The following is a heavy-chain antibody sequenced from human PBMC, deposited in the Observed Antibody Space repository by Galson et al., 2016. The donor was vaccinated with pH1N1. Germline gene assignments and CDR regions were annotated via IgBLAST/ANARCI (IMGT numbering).Heavy chain of an antibody. CDR1: GFTFTNYA. J-gene: IGHJ4*02. CDR3: AKDVGDYGGIYY. Sequence: SLRLSCAASGFTFTNYAMNWVRQAPGKGLEWVSTISGTGDTTYYADSVKGRFTISRQNSKSTLYLQMNSLRAEDTAVYYCAKDVGDYGGIYYWGQGTLVTVSS. D-gene: IGHD4-17*01. V-gene: IGHV3-23*01. CDR2: ISGTGDTT.